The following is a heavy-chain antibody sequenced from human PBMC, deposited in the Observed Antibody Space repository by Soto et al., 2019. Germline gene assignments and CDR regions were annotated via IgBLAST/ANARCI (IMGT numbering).Heavy chain of an antibody. J-gene: IGHJ4*02. CDR3: AREWGGQPPNPFDY. Sequence: GGSLRLSCAASGFTFSNHWMTWVRQAPGKGLEWVANIKPDGSDKYYVDSVKGRFTISRDNAKNSLYLQINSLRAEDTAVYYCAREWGGQPPNPFDYWGQGTLVTVSS. V-gene: IGHV3-7*01. CDR2: IKPDGSDK. CDR1: GFTFSNHW. D-gene: IGHD3-16*01.